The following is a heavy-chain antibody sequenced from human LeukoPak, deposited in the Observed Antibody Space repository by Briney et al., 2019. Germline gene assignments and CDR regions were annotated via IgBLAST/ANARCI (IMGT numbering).Heavy chain of an antibody. CDR1: GFTFSSYT. CDR3: ARDSMVRGTLDY. CDR2: ISSSGSFI. Sequence: GGSLRLSCAASGFTFSSYTMNWVRQAPGKGLEWVSSISSSGSFIYYADSMKGRFTISRDNAKNSLYLQMNSLRAEDTAVYYCARDSMVRGTLDYWGQGTLVTVSS. D-gene: IGHD3-10*01. J-gene: IGHJ4*02. V-gene: IGHV3-21*01.